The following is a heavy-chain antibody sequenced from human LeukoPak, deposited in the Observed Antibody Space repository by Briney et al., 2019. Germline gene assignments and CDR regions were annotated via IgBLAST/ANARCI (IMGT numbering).Heavy chain of an antibody. CDR2: IYSGGST. CDR3: ARDRVTMVRGVTLEYYFDY. CDR1: GFTFSSYS. D-gene: IGHD3-10*01. V-gene: IGHV3-53*01. J-gene: IGHJ4*02. Sequence: GGSLRLSCAASGFTFSSYSMTWVRQAPGKGLEWVSVIYSGGSTYYADSVKGRFTISRDNSKNTLYLQMNSLRAEDTAVYYCARDRVTMVRGVTLEYYFDYWGQGTLVTVSS.